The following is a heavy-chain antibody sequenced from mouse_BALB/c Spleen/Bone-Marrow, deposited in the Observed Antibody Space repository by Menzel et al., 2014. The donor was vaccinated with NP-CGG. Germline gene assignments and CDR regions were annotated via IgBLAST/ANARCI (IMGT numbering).Heavy chain of an antibody. D-gene: IGHD2-4*01. V-gene: IGHV1S127*01. J-gene: IGHJ1*02. CDR3: TRGDYDWYFDV. CDR2: IGPSDSYT. CDR1: GYTFTSYW. Sequence: QVQLQQSGAELVKPGASVKMSCKASGYTFTSYWMHWVKQRPGQGLEWIGVIGPSDSYTSYNQKFKGKATLTVDTSSSTAYMQLSSLTSEDSAVYYCTRGDYDWYFDVWGAGTTVTVSS.